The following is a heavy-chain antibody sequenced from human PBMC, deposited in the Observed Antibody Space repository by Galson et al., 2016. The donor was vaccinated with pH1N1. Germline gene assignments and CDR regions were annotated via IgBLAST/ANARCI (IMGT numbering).Heavy chain of an antibody. D-gene: IGHD4-17*01. Sequence: SLRLSCAAPGFSFRSYWMGWVRQAPGKGLEWVANIYQDGSQKLYVDSVKGRFTISRDNAKNSLYLQMNSLRVEDTAVYYCARVGAYGDYAPLNNWFNPWGQGTQVTVSS. CDR1: GFSFRSYW. CDR3: ARVGAYGDYAPLNNWFNP. V-gene: IGHV3-7*01. CDR2: IYQDGSQK. J-gene: IGHJ5*02.